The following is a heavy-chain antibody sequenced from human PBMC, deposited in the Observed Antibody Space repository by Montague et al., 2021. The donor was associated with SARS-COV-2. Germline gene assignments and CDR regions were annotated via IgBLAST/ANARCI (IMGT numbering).Heavy chain of an antibody. CDR3: ARAQMNRITIFGVVAEFDP. CDR1: GGSISSYY. J-gene: IGHJ5*02. Sequence: SETLSLTCTVSGGSISSYYWSWIRQPPGKGLEWIGYIYYSGSTXXXPSXXXRVTISVDTSKNQFSLKLSSVTAADTAVYYCARAQMNRITIFGVVAEFDPWGQGTLVTVSS. V-gene: IGHV4-59*01. CDR2: IYYSGST. D-gene: IGHD3-3*01.